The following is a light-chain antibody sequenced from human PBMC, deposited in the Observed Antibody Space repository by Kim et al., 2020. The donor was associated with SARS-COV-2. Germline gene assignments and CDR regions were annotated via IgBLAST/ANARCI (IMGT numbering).Light chain of an antibody. CDR1: STNIGSNY. V-gene: IGLV1-47*02. Sequence: QSVLTQPPSASGTPGQRVTISCSGSSTNIGSNYVYWYQQLPGTAPKLLIYSNNQRPSGVPDRFSASTSGTSASPPTSGLRSAEDADDYCGAWDDSLSGVVFGGGTKLTVL. CDR2: SNN. J-gene: IGLJ2*01. CDR3: GAWDDSLSGVV.